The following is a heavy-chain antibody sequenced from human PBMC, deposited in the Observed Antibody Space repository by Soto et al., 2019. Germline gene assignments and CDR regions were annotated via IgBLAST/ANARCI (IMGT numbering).Heavy chain of an antibody. D-gene: IGHD6-13*01. CDR1: GYSFTSYW. J-gene: IGHJ6*02. CDR2: IYPGDSDT. CDR3: ARTAAAGKNYYGVDV. V-gene: IGHV5-51*01. Sequence: GESLKISCKGPGYSFTSYWIGWVRQMPGKGLEWMGIIYPGDSDTRYSPSFQGQVTISADKSISTAYLQWSSLKASDTAMYYCARTAAAGKNYYGVDVWGQGTTVTVSS.